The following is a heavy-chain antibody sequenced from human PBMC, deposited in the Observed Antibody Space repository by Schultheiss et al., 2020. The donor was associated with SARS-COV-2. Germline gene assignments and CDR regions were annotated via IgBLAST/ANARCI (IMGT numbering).Heavy chain of an antibody. D-gene: IGHD1-26*01. CDR2: IKQDGSQK. J-gene: IGHJ4*02. CDR3: ARAGVGDFDY. Sequence: GGSLRLSCVASGFTFSSFWMSWYRHVPGRGLEWVANIKQDGSQKNYVDSVMGRFTISRDNAKISLYLQMNSLRAEDTAVYYCARAGVGDFDYWGQGTLVTVSS. V-gene: IGHV3-7*01. CDR1: GFTFSSFW.